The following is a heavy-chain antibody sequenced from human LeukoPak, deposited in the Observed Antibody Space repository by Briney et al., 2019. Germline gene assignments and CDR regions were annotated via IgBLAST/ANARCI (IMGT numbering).Heavy chain of an antibody. Sequence: GGSLRLSCAASGFTFSSYSMNWVRQAPGKGLQWVSGISGSGASTYYGDSVKGRFTISRDNSKNTLYLQIDSLRVEDTAVYYCAKGASSGWLLYWFDPWGQGTLVTVSS. CDR2: ISGSGAST. CDR3: AKGASSGWLLYWFDP. CDR1: GFTFSSYS. J-gene: IGHJ5*02. V-gene: IGHV3-23*01. D-gene: IGHD6-19*01.